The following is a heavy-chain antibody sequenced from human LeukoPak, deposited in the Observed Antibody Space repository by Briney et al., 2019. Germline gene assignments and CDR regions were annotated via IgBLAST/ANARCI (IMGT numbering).Heavy chain of an antibody. V-gene: IGHV3-66*01. CDR1: GFTVSADH. CDR2: IYTSGNT. D-gene: IGHD3-22*01. CDR3: ARESPDSSGHSLPLDH. Sequence: PGGSLRLSCAASGFTVSADHMTWVRQAPGRGLECVSVIYTSGNTYYADSVKGRFTISRDKSENTLSLQMNRLRAEDTAVYYCARESPDSSGHSLPLDHWGQGTLVTVSS. J-gene: IGHJ4*02.